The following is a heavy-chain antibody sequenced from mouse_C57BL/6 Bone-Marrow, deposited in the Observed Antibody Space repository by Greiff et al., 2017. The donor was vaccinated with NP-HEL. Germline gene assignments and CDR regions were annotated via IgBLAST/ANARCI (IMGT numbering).Heavy chain of an antibody. J-gene: IGHJ4*01. V-gene: IGHV5-12*01. D-gene: IGHD2-1*01. Sequence: EVKLVESGGGLVQPGGSLKLSCAASGFTFSDYYMYWVRQTPEKRLEWVAYISNGGGSTYSPDTVKGRFTISRDNAKNTLYLQMSRLKSEDTAMYYCARGNYYAMDYWGQGTSVTVSS. CDR3: ARGNYYAMDY. CDR2: ISNGGGST. CDR1: GFTFSDYY.